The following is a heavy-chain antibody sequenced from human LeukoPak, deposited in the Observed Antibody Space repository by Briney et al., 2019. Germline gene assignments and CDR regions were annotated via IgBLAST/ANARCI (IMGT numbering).Heavy chain of an antibody. D-gene: IGHD5-24*01. CDR2: IYSGGST. Sequence: GGSLSLSCAASGFTVSSNYMSWVRQAPGKGLEWVSVIYSGGSTYYADSVKGRFTISRDNSKNSLYLQMNSLRAEDTAVYYCARVFRDGYNLQYYYMDVWGKGTTVTISS. J-gene: IGHJ6*03. CDR1: GFTVSSNY. CDR3: ARVFRDGYNLQYYYMDV. V-gene: IGHV3-66*01.